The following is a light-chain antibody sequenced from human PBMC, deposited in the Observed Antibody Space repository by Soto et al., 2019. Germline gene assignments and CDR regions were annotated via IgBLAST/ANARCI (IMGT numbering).Light chain of an antibody. CDR3: HSYDSSLSGVV. CDR1: SSNIGAGYD. J-gene: IGLJ2*01. Sequence: QSVLTQPPSVSGAPGQRVTISCTGSSSNIGAGYDVHWYQQLPGTAHKLLIYGNSNRPSGVPDRFSGSKSGTSASLAITGLQAEDEADYYCHSYDSSLSGVVFGGGTKLTVL. CDR2: GNS. V-gene: IGLV1-40*01.